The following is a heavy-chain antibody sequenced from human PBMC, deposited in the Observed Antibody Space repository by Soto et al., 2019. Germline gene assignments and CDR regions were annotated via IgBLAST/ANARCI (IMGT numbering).Heavy chain of an antibody. D-gene: IGHD2-21*01. CDR1: GFTFSSSA. V-gene: IGHV1-58*02. J-gene: IGHJ4*02. Sequence: ASVKVSCKASGFTFSSSAIQWVRQARGQPLEWIGWIVVGSGKTDYTHNLQTRVTISRDKSTNTAYMELSGLRSEDTAVYYCAETFDSGSYDFGGQPWWGQGTLVTVYS. CDR3: AETFDSGSYDFGGQPW. CDR2: IVVGSGKT.